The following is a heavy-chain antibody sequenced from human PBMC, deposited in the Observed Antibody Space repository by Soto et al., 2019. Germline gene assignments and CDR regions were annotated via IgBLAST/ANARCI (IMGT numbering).Heavy chain of an antibody. CDR1: GFTFSSYA. V-gene: IGHV3-30-3*01. Sequence: QVQLVESGGGVVQPGRSLRLSCAASGFTFSSYAMHWVRQAPGKGLEWVAVISYDGSNKYYADSVKGRFTISRDNSKNTLYLQMNSLRAEDTAVYYCAIDPMCRYYGSGSYYFDYWGQGTLVTVSS. D-gene: IGHD3-10*01. J-gene: IGHJ4*02. CDR2: ISYDGSNK. CDR3: AIDPMCRYYGSGSYYFDY.